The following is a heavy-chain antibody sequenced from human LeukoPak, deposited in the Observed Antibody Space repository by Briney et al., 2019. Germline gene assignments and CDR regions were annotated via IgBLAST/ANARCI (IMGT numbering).Heavy chain of an antibody. CDR2: IRYDGSNI. V-gene: IGHV3-30*02. CDR1: GITFTSYG. J-gene: IGHJ6*03. D-gene: IGHD6-19*01. Sequence: GGSLRLSCAASGITFTSYGMHWVRQAPGKGQEWVAFIRYDGSNIHYADSVKGRFSVSRDNSKLYLQMNSLGLEDMAVYYCAKDLQQWLVSPYYYYMDVWGKGTTVTVSS. CDR3: AKDLQQWLVSPYYYYMDV.